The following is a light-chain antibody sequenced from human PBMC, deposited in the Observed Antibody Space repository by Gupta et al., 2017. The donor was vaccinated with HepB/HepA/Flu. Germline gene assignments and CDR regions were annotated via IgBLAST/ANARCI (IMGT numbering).Light chain of an antibody. V-gene: IGLV1-47*01. J-gene: IGLJ2*01. CDR1: NSNIRYNF. CDR3: AEWEDSLSGGV. Sequence: QSVLTHPPSASGTPGHTLPIACSGSNSNIRYNFVYWSQKLPGTAPKLLISTNNQRPSGVTDRFSGSKSGTSASLAIRGVRSEDEADDYCAEWEDSLSGGVFGGGTKLTVL. CDR2: TNN.